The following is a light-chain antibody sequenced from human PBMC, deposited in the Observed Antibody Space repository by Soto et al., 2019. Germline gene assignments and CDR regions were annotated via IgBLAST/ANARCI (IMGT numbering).Light chain of an antibody. CDR3: SSYTSSNTVL. CDR1: SSDVGSYNL. J-gene: IGLJ2*01. CDR2: DVI. V-gene: IGLV2-14*02. Sequence: QSALTQPASVSGSPGQSITISCTGTSSDVGSYNLVSWYEQHPGKAPKLIIYDVINRPSGVSNRFSGSKSGNTASLTISGLQPEDEGDYYCSSYTSSNTVLFGGGTKLTVL.